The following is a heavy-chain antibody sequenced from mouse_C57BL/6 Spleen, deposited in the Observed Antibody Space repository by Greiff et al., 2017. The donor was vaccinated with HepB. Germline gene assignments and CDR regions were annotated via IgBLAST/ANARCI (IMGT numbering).Heavy chain of an antibody. CDR3: ARRHYGSSYWYFDV. CDR2: IYPRSGNT. V-gene: IGHV1-81*01. D-gene: IGHD1-1*01. J-gene: IGHJ1*03. Sequence: VQVVESGAELARPGASVKLSCKASGYTFTSYGISWVKQRTGQGLEWIGEIYPRSGNTYYNEKVKGKATLTADKSSSTAYMELRSLTSEDSAVYFCARRHYGSSYWYFDVWGTGTTVTVSS. CDR1: GYTFTSYG.